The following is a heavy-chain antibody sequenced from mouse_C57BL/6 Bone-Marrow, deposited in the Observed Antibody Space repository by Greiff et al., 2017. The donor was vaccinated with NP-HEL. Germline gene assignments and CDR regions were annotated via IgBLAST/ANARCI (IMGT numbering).Heavy chain of an antibody. D-gene: IGHD1-1*01. CDR3: TRPDYYGSSPWFAY. J-gene: IGHJ3*01. CDR2: IYPGNSDT. V-gene: IGHV1-5*01. Sequence: VQLQQSGTVLARPGASVKMSCKTSGYTFTSYWMHWVKQRPGQGLEWIGAIYPGNSDTSYNQKFKGKAKLTAVTSASTAYMELSSLTNEDSAVYYCTRPDYYGSSPWFAYWGQGTLVTVSA. CDR1: GYTFTSYW.